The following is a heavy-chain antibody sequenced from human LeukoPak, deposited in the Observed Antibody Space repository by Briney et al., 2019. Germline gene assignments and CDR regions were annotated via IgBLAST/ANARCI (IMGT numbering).Heavy chain of an antibody. CDR3: ARDTYEKNYFDY. J-gene: IGHJ4*02. V-gene: IGHV3-53*01. Sequence: PGGSLRLSCAASGFTVSSNYMSWVRQAPGKGLEWVSVIYRDGSTYYADSVKGRFTISRDNSQNTLFLQMNSLRAEDTAVYYCARDTYEKNYFDYWGRGTLVTVSS. CDR1: GFTVSSNY. CDR2: IYRDGST. D-gene: IGHD3-22*01.